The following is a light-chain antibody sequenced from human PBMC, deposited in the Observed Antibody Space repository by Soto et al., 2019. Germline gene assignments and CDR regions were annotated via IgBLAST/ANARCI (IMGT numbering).Light chain of an antibody. Sequence: QSVLTQPASVSGSPGQSITISCTGTSSDVGGSKYVSWYQQCPGRAPKLVIYEVSNRPSGVSTRFSGSKSGNTASLTISGLQAEDEADYYCASYMGDNNLVLGGGTK. CDR1: SSDVGGSKY. V-gene: IGLV2-14*01. CDR2: EVS. CDR3: ASYMGDNNLV. J-gene: IGLJ2*01.